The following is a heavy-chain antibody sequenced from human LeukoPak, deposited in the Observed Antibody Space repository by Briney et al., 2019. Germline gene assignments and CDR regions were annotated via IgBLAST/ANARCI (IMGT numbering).Heavy chain of an antibody. V-gene: IGHV3-23*01. Sequence: PGGSLRLSCATSGFTFAGNAMSWVRQAPGKGLEWVSGISAGDGSSHYADSVKGRFTISVDNSKNTLYLQMNSLRAEDTAVYYWAKGGLSGYNAVIDYWGQGTLVTVSS. J-gene: IGHJ4*02. CDR2: ISAGDGSS. D-gene: IGHD1-1*01. CDR3: AKGGLSGYNAVIDY. CDR1: GFTFAGNA.